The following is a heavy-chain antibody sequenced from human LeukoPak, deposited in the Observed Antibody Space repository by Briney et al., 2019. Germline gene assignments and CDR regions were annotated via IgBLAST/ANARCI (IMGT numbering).Heavy chain of an antibody. Sequence: PSETLSLTCTVSGGSISSGSYYWGWIRQPPGKGLEWIGSIYYSGSTYYNPSLKSRVTISVDTSKNQLSLKLSSVTAADTAVYYCARQRLDCSGGSCYSYYYYYMDVWGKGTTVTISS. V-gene: IGHV4-39*01. CDR1: GGSISSGSYY. CDR3: ARQRLDCSGGSCYSYYYYYMDV. CDR2: IYYSGST. J-gene: IGHJ6*03. D-gene: IGHD2-15*01.